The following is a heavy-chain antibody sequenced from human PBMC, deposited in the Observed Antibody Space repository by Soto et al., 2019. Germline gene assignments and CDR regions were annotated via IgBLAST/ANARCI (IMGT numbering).Heavy chain of an antibody. D-gene: IGHD3-3*01. CDR2: IYYSGST. J-gene: IGHJ4*02. Sequence: SETLSLTCTVSGGSISSYYWSWIRQPPGKGLEWIGYIYYSGSTNYNPSLKSRVTISVDTSKNQFSLKLSSVTAADTAVYYCAREVPYYDFWSGYYRSRSYFDYWGQGTLVTVSS. V-gene: IGHV4-59*01. CDR3: AREVPYYDFWSGYYRSRSYFDY. CDR1: GGSISSYY.